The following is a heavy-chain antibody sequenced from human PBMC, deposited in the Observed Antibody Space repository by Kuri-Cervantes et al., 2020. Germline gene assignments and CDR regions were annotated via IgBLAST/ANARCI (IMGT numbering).Heavy chain of an antibody. Sequence: SVKVSCKASGGTFITYASNRVLQAPGQGLEWMGGIIPIFGTTIYAKRFQGRVTITTDESTSTAYMELSSLRSGDTARYYCARGGCDYVWGSYRQYWYFDLWGRGTLVTVSS. J-gene: IGHJ2*01. CDR1: GGTFITYA. CDR2: IIPIFGTT. V-gene: IGHV1-69*05. D-gene: IGHD3-16*02. CDR3: ARGGCDYVWGSYRQYWYFDL.